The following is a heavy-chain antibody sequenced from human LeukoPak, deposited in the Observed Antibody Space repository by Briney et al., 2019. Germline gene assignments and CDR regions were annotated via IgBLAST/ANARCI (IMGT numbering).Heavy chain of an antibody. CDR2: IKSKTDGGTT. Sequence: GGSLRLSCAASGFTFSNAWMSWVRQAPGKGLEWVGRIKSKTDGGTTDYAAPVKGRFTISRDDSKNTLYLQMNSLKTEDTAVYYCTTDVRRTMVRGVIPDCWGQGTLVTVSS. CDR1: GFTFSNAW. V-gene: IGHV3-15*01. J-gene: IGHJ4*02. D-gene: IGHD3-10*01. CDR3: TTDVRRTMVRGVIPDC.